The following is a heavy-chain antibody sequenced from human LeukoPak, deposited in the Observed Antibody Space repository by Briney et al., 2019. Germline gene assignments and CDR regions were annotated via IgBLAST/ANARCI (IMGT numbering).Heavy chain of an antibody. CDR1: GFTFSSYW. Sequence: TGGSLRLSCAASGFTFSSYWMSWVRQAPGKGLEWVANIKQDGSEKYYVDSVKGRFTISRDNAKNSLYLQMNSLRAEDTAVYYCARVYYDSSGYGLDYWGQGTLVTVSS. CDR3: ARVYYDSSGYGLDY. V-gene: IGHV3-7*01. CDR2: IKQDGSEK. D-gene: IGHD3-22*01. J-gene: IGHJ4*02.